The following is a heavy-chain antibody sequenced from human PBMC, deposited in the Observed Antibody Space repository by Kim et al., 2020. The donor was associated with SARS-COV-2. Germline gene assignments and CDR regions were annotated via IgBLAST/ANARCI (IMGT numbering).Heavy chain of an antibody. D-gene: IGHD5-12*01. CDR2: IDTDCSST. V-gene: IGHV3-74*01. CDR3: ARADEYITYLMDL. Sequence: GGSLRLSCAASGFSVSFYWMHWVRQAPGKGLMWVSRIDTDCSSTRYADSFKGRFTISRDNAKNTLYRQMNSLRAEDTAVYYCARADEYITYLMDLWGKGT. CDR1: GFSVSFYW. J-gene: IGHJ6*03.